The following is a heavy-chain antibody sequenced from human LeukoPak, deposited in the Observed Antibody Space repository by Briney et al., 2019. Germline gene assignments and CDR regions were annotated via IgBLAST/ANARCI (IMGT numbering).Heavy chain of an antibody. D-gene: IGHD1-20*01. Sequence: ASVKVSCKASGYTFTSYYMHWVRQAPGQGLEWMGIINPSGGSTSYAQKFQGRVTMTRDTSTSTVYMVLSSLRSEDTAVYYCARAPPHNWNDVQMGWFDPWGQGTLVTVSS. CDR1: GYTFTSYY. CDR3: ARAPPHNWNDVQMGWFDP. J-gene: IGHJ5*02. CDR2: INPSGGST. V-gene: IGHV1-46*01.